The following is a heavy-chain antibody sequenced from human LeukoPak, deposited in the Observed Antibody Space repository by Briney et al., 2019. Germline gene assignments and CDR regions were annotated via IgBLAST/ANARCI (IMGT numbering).Heavy chain of an antibody. CDR2: ISGSGGST. CDR3: AKGLLEWSPGYYMDV. J-gene: IGHJ6*03. CDR1: GFTFSSYA. V-gene: IGHV3-23*01. D-gene: IGHD3-3*01. Sequence: PGGSLRLTCAASGFTFSSYAMSWVRQAPGKGLEWVSAISGSGGSTYYADSVKGRFTISRDNSKNTLYLQMSSLRAEDTAVYYCAKGLLEWSPGYYMDVWGKGTTVTVSS.